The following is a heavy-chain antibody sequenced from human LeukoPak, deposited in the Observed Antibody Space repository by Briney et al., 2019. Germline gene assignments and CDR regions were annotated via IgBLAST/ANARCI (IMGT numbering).Heavy chain of an antibody. CDR3: AIVGPLYNSSSKVRQVRRTIAAACLDY. V-gene: IGHV3-74*01. Sequence: GGSLRLSCAASGYTFSSYWMHWVRQAPGQGLVWVSRINSNGSSTNYAETVKGRVTITRDNAKNTQYMEMSRLRAEDTAVYYCAIVGPLYNSSSKVRQVRRTIAAACLDYWGQGPLVTVSS. J-gene: IGHJ4*02. D-gene: IGHD6-6*01. CDR1: GYTFSSYW. CDR2: INSNGSST.